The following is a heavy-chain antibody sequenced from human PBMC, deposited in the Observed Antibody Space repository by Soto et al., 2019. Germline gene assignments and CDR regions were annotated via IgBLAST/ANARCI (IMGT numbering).Heavy chain of an antibody. J-gene: IGHJ6*02. Sequence: PGGSLRLSCAASGFTFSSYAMHWVRQAPGKGLEWVAVISYDGSNKYYADSVKGRFTISRDNSKNTLYLQMNSLRAEDTAVYYCARVRAAGNYYYYGMDVWGQGTTVTVSS. D-gene: IGHD6-13*01. V-gene: IGHV3-30-3*01. CDR2: ISYDGSNK. CDR1: GFTFSSYA. CDR3: ARVRAAGNYYYYGMDV.